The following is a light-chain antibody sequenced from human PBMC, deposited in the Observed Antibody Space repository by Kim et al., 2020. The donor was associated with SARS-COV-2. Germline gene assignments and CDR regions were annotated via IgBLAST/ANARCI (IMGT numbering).Light chain of an antibody. J-gene: IGKJ2*01. V-gene: IGKV3-11*01. CDR2: DAS. CDR3: QQRSNWPPA. CDR1: QSVSSY. Sequence: SLSPGDRATLFCRASQSVSSYLAWYQQKPGQAPRLLIYDASNRATGIPARFSGSVSGTDFTLTISSLEPEDFAVYYCQQRSNWPPAFGQGTKLVI.